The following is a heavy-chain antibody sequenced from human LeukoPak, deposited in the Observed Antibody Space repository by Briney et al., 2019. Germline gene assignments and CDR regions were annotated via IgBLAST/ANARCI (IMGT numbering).Heavy chain of an antibody. CDR2: SDPEDGET. V-gene: IGHV1-24*01. CDR3: AYRPPGDESFDI. Sequence: ASVKVSCKVSGHTLSGLATHWVRQATGKGLEWMGGSDPEDGETIYAQKFKGRVTMTEDTATDTAYMELRSLRSEDTAVYYCAYRPPGDESFDIWGQGTLVTVSS. J-gene: IGHJ3*02. D-gene: IGHD3-16*01. CDR1: GHTLSGLA.